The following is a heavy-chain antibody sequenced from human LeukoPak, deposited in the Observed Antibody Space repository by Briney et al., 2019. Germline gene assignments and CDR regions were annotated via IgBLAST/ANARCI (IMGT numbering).Heavy chain of an antibody. CDR2: LSGSGGST. CDR1: GFTFSSYS. Sequence: PGGSLRLSCAASGFTFSSYSMIWVRQAPGKGLEWVSGLSGSGGSTYYSDSVKGRFTISRDNSKNTLYLQIDFLTAEDTAVYYCARSPVAGPPNYFDYLGQGTLVTVSS. CDR3: ARSPVAGPPNYFDY. J-gene: IGHJ4*02. V-gene: IGHV3-23*01. D-gene: IGHD6-19*01.